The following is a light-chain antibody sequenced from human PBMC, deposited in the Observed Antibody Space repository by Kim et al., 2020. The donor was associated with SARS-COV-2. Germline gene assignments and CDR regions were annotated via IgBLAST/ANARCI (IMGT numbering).Light chain of an antibody. CDR1: QSVSSSY. CDR2: GAS. Sequence: EIVLTQSPGTLSLSPGERATLSCRASQSVSSSYLAWYQQKPGQAPRLLIYGASSRATGIPDRFSGSGSGTDFTLTISRLEPEDFAVYYWQQYGSSPPEITFGRGTKVDIK. J-gene: IGKJ4*01. V-gene: IGKV3-20*01. CDR3: QQYGSSPPEIT.